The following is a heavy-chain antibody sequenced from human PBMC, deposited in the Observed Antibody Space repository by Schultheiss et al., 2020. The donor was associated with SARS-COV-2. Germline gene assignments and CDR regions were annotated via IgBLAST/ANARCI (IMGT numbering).Heavy chain of an antibody. CDR3: ARVYCGCGRCYSGGTS. V-gene: IGHV1-18*04. CDR1: GYTFTSYG. D-gene: IGHD2-15*01. J-gene: IGHJ5*02. Sequence: ASVKVSCKASGYTFTSYGISWVRQAPGQGLEWMGWISADNGNTNYAQKFQGRVTMTTDTSTRTAYMDLRSLRSDDTAVYYCARVYCGCGRCYSGGTSWGQGTLVTVSS. CDR2: ISADNGNT.